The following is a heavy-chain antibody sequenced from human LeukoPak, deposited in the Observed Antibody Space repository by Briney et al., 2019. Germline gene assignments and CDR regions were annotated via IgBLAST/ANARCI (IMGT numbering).Heavy chain of an antibody. Sequence: ASVKVSCKASGGTFSSYAISWVRQAPGQGLEWMGWINPKSGGTNYAQRFQGRVTMTGDTSISTVHMELSRLTSDDTAVYYCARDPNTSYYYDPWGQGTLVTVSS. CDR3: ARDPNTSYYYDP. J-gene: IGHJ5*02. V-gene: IGHV1-2*02. D-gene: IGHD2/OR15-2a*01. CDR2: INPKSGGT. CDR1: GGTFSSYA.